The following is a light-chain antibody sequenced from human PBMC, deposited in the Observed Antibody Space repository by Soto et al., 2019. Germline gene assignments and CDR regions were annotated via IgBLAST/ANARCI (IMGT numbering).Light chain of an antibody. CDR2: QAS. J-gene: IGKJ2*02. V-gene: IGKV1-5*03. CDR3: QQYITYSRT. CDR1: QSISTW. Sequence: EIQMTQSPSTLSTSVGDRVTITCRASQSISTWLAWYQHKPGKAPKLLIYQASSLEGGVPSRFSGSGSGTEFTLTISSLQPDDFATYYCQQYITYSRTFGQGTRVETK.